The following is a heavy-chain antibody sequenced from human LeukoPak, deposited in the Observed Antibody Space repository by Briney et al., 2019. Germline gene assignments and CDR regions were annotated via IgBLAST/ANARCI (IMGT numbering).Heavy chain of an antibody. V-gene: IGHV3-21*06. J-gene: IGHJ3*02. CDR3: ARDFSPYCGGDCYFDAFDI. Sequence: GGSLRLSCAASGFTFSSYSMNWVRQAPGKGLEWVSGISWNSGSIGYADSVKGRFTISRDNAKNSLYLQMNSLRAEDMAVYYCARDFSPYCGGDCYFDAFDIWGQGTVVTVSS. CDR1: GFTFSSYS. D-gene: IGHD2-21*01. CDR2: ISWNSGSI.